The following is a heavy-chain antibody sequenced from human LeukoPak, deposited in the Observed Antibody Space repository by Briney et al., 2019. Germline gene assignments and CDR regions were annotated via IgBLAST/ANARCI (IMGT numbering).Heavy chain of an antibody. V-gene: IGHV6-1*01. CDR3: ALARSEYHYGMDV. CDR2: TYYRSKWHN. J-gene: IGHJ6*02. CDR1: GDSVSSISVA. Sequence: SQTLSLTCAISGDSVSSISVAWNWIRQSPSRGLEWLGRTYYRSKWHNEYAVSVKGRININPDPSKNQCSLQLNSVTPEDTAVYYCALARSEYHYGMDVWGQGATVTVSS.